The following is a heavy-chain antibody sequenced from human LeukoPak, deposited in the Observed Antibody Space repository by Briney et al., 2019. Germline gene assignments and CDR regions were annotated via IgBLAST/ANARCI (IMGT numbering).Heavy chain of an antibody. J-gene: IGHJ4*02. CDR1: GYSFTTYW. D-gene: IGHD6-19*01. CDR2: IYPGDSDT. Sequence: GESLKISCNGSGYSFTTYWIGWVRQMPGKGLEWMGIIYPGDSDTRYSPSFQRQATISADKSISTAYLQWSSLKGSDTAIYYCARRGSGWYVDYWGQGTLVSVSS. V-gene: IGHV5-51*01. CDR3: ARRGSGWYVDY.